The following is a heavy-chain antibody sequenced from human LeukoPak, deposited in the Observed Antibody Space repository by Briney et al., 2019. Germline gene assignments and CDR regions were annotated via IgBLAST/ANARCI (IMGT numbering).Heavy chain of an antibody. V-gene: IGHV1-46*01. CDR1: GYTFTSYY. J-gene: IGHJ3*02. CDR2: INPSGGST. D-gene: IGHD3-10*01. CDR3: ARVRHDVLPTGEAFDI. Sequence: ASVKVSCKASGYTFTSYYMHWVRQAPGQGLEWMGIINPSGGSTSYAQKFQGRVTMTRDTSTSTVYMELSSLRSEDTAVYYCARVRHDVLPTGEAFDIRHQGTIVIVSS.